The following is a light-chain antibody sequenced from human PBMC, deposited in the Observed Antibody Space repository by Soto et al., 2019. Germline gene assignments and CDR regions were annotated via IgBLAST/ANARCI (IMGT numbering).Light chain of an antibody. V-gene: IGLV1-40*01. J-gene: IGLJ1*01. CDR3: QSYDRSLSGSV. CDR2: GND. CDR1: SSNIGAGYD. Sequence: QLVLTQPPSVSGAPVQGVTISCTGSSSNIGAGYDVHWYQQLPGAAPKLLIFGNDNRPSGVPDRFSGSRSGTSASLAITGLQAEDAADYYCQSYDRSLSGSVFGAGTTVTVL.